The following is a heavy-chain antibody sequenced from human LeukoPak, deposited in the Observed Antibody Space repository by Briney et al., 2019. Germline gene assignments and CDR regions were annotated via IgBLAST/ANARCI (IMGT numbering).Heavy chain of an antibody. D-gene: IGHD5-24*01. V-gene: IGHV3-64*01. CDR2: ISSNGGST. J-gene: IGHJ4*02. CDR3: ARGNRDGPDY. Sequence: PGGSLRLSCAASGFTFSCYAMHWVRQAPGKGLEYVSAISSNGGSTYYANSVKGRFTISRDNSKNTLYLQMGSLRAEDMAVYYCARGNRDGPDYWGQGTLVTVSS. CDR1: GFTFSCYA.